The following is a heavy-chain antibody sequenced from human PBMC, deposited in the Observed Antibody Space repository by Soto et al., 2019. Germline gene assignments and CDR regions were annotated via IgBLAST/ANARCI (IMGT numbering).Heavy chain of an antibody. D-gene: IGHD3-22*01. CDR1: GDSIKSYY. CDR2: FYKSGTT. J-gene: IGHJ3*02. V-gene: IGHV4-59*01. Sequence: QVQLQESGPGLVKPSETLSFTCTVSGDSIKSYYWSWIRQPPGKGLEWIAYFYKSGTTNYNPSLKSRVTLSGDTAKNQFSLKLSSVTAADTAVYYCARTYDNSGPNSGGYAFDIWGQGTMLTVSS. CDR3: ARTYDNSGPNSGGYAFDI.